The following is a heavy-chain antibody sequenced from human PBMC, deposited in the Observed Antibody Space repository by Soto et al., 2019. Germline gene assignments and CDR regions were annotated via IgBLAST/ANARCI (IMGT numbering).Heavy chain of an antibody. CDR3: ARSRLGGKLPSYNWFDP. Sequence: QVQLVQSGAEVKKPGSSVKVSCKASGGTLRSYSISWVRQAPGQGLEWMGGIIPIFGTANYAQKFQGRVTIIADESTITVYMELTNLKSEHTAVHYSARSRLGGKLPSYNWFDPRGQGTLVTVSS. V-gene: IGHV1-69*01. CDR1: GGTLRSYS. CDR2: IIPIFGTA. J-gene: IGHJ5*02. D-gene: IGHD3-16*02.